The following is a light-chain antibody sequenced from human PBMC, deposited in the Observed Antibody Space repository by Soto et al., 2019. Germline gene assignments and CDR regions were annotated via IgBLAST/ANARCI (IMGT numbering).Light chain of an antibody. CDR3: QQYGSFPRT. CDR1: QSVSSSY. Sequence: DIVFTQSPATLSLSPGERVTLSCRASQSVSSSYLAWYQQKPGQAPRLLIYGASSRDTGIPDRFSGSGSGTDFTLTISRLEPEDFAVYYCQQYGSFPRTFGQGTKVDIK. V-gene: IGKV3-20*01. J-gene: IGKJ1*01. CDR2: GAS.